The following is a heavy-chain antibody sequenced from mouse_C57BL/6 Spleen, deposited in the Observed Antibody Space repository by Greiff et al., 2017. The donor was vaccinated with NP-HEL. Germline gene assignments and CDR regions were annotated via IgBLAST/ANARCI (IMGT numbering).Heavy chain of an antibody. Sequence: VQLQQSGAELVRPGASVTLSCKASGYTFTDYEMHWVKQTPVHGLEWIGAIDPETGGTAYNQKFKGKAILTADKSSSTAYMELRSLTSEDSAVYYCTKGGENFDYWGQGTTLTVSS. CDR2: IDPETGGT. V-gene: IGHV1-15*01. J-gene: IGHJ2*01. CDR3: TKGGENFDY. CDR1: GYTFTDYE.